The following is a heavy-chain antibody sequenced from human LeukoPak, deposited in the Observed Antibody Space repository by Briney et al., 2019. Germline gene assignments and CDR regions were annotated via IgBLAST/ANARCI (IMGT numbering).Heavy chain of an antibody. CDR1: GGSISNYY. CDR2: IYYSGST. V-gene: IGHV4-59*12. CDR3: ARGKWYYYYYYMDV. J-gene: IGHJ6*03. D-gene: IGHD2-8*01. Sequence: SETLSLTCTVSGGSISNYYWSWIRQPPGKGLEWIGYIYYSGSTNYNPSLKSRVTISVDTSKNQFSLKLSSVTAADTAVYYCARGKWYYYYYYMDVWGKGTTVTVSS.